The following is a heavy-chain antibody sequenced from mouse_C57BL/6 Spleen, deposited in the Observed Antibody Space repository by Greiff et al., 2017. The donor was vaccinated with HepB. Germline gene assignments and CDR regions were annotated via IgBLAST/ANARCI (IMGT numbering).Heavy chain of an antibody. CDR2: IHPNSGST. D-gene: IGHD2-2*01. CDR3: ARDGYDWYFDV. J-gene: IGHJ1*01. CDR1: GYTFTSYW. V-gene: IGHV1-64*01. Sequence: QVQLQQPGAELVKPGASVKLSCKASGYTFTSYWMHWVKQRPGQGLEWIGMIHPNSGSTNYNEKFKSKATLTVDKSTSTAYMQLSSLTSKDSAVYYCARDGYDWYFDVCGAGTTVIVAS.